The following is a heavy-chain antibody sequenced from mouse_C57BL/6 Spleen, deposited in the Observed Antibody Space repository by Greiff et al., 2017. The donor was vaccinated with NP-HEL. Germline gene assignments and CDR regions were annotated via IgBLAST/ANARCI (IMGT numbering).Heavy chain of an antibody. CDR1: GYTFTSYW. V-gene: IGHV1-72*01. Sequence: QVQLQQSGAELVKPGASVKLSCKASGYTFTSYWMHWVKQRPGRGLEWIGRIDPNSGGTKYNEKFKSKATLTVDKPSSTAYMQLSSLTSEDSAVYYCAGDAAQATWTWFAYWGQGTLVTVSA. CDR3: AGDAAQATWTWFAY. D-gene: IGHD3-2*02. J-gene: IGHJ3*01. CDR2: IDPNSGGT.